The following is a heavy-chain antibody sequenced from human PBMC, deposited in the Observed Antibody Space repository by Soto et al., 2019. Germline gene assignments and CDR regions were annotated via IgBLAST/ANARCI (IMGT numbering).Heavy chain of an antibody. CDR3: ASGYSSSWSYGMDV. CDR1: GGSISSYY. J-gene: IGHJ6*02. Sequence: LSLTCTVSGGSISSYYCSWIRQPAGKGLEWIGRIYTSGSTNYNPSLKSRVTMSVDTSKNQFSLKLSSVTAADTAVYYCASGYSSSWSYGMDVWGQGTTVTVSS. CDR2: IYTSGST. D-gene: IGHD6-13*01. V-gene: IGHV4-4*07.